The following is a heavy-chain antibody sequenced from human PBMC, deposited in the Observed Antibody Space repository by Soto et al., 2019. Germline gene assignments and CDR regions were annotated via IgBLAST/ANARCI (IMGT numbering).Heavy chain of an antibody. J-gene: IGHJ4*02. CDR3: ARDIGFEQWLAPFDY. V-gene: IGHV6-1*01. D-gene: IGHD6-19*01. Sequence: SQTLSLTCAISGDSVSSNSAAWNWIRQSPSRGLEWLGRTYYRSKWYNDYTVSVKSRITINPDTSKNKISLQLNTVTPEDTAVYYCARDIGFEQWLAPFDYWGQGTLVTVSS. CDR1: GDSVSSNSAA. CDR2: TYYRSKWYN.